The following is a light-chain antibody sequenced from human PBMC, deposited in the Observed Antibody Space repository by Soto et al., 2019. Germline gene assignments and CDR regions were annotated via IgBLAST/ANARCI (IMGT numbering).Light chain of an antibody. CDR1: QSVSNSY. CDR2: GAS. V-gene: IGKV3-20*01. CDR3: QQYAKIPRFT. Sequence: DIVLTQSPGTLSLSPGERATLSCRASQSVSNSYLAWYQQKPGQAPRLLIYGASSRAAGIPDRFSGSGSGTDFTLTISRLEPEDFPVYYCQQYAKIPRFTFGPGTTVDI. J-gene: IGKJ3*01.